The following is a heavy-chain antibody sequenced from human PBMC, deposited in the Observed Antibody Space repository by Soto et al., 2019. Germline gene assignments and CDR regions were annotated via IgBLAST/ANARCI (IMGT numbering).Heavy chain of an antibody. D-gene: IGHD2-2*01. CDR1: GGSVSSGSYY. CDR3: ARDFNGCSSTSCYGYYYYGIDV. Sequence: QVQLQESGPGLVKPSETLSLTCTVSGGSVSSGSYYWSWIRQPPGKGLEWIGYIYYSGSTNYNPSLRCVVTVSVDTSKYQFSLQLRSVTAADTAVYYCARDFNGCSSTSCYGYYYYGIDVWGQGTTVTVSS. J-gene: IGHJ6*02. V-gene: IGHV4-61*01. CDR2: IYYSGST.